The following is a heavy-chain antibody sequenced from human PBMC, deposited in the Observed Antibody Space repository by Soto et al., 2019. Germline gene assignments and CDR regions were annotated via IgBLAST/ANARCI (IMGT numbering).Heavy chain of an antibody. CDR2: IRSKANSYAT. Sequence: EVQLVESGGGLVQPGGSLKLSCAASGFTFSGSAMHWVRQASGKGLEWVGRIRSKANSYATAYAASVKGRFTISRDDSKNTAYLKMNRLKTEDTAVYYCTRPFYYDSSGYYSGFDYWGQGTLVTVSS. D-gene: IGHD3-22*01. CDR1: GFTFSGSA. V-gene: IGHV3-73*02. CDR3: TRPFYYDSSGYYSGFDY. J-gene: IGHJ4*02.